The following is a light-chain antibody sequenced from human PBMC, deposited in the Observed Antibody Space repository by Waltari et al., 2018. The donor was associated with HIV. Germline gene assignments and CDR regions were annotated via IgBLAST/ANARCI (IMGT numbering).Light chain of an antibody. CDR1: SSNVGHYNI. Sequence: QSALTQPASVSGSPGQSITISCTGTSSNVGHYNIVSWYQQYPGKAPKLMIYEAVKRPSGVSNRISASKSGNTASLTISGLQAEDEADYYCCSYGGSSTWVFGGGTKLTVL. V-gene: IGLV2-23*01. CDR3: CSYGGSSTWV. J-gene: IGLJ3*02. CDR2: EAV.